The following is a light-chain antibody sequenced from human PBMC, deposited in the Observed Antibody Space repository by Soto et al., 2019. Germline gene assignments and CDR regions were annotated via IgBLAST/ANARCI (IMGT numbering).Light chain of an antibody. CDR2: SNN. CDR1: SSNIGSNT. Sequence: QSVLTQPPSASGTPGQRVTIACSGSSSNIGSNTVNWYQQLPGTAPKLLSYSNNQRPSGVPDRFSGSKSGTSASLAISGLQSADEADYYCAAWDDSLNGRVFGGGTKLTVL. J-gene: IGLJ2*01. CDR3: AAWDDSLNGRV. V-gene: IGLV1-44*01.